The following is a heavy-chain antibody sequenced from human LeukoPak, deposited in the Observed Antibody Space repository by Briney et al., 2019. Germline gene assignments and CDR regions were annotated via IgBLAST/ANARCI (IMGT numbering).Heavy chain of an antibody. Sequence: PGGSLRLSCAASGFTFSDYWMSWLRQAPGKGLEWVANIKLDGSQKNYVDSVKGRFTISRDNAKNSLYLQMNSLSAEDTAVYYCARGGGATDYWGQGTLVTVPS. CDR3: ARGGGATDY. CDR2: IKLDGSQK. CDR1: GFTFSDYW. J-gene: IGHJ4*02. V-gene: IGHV3-7*04. D-gene: IGHD1-26*01.